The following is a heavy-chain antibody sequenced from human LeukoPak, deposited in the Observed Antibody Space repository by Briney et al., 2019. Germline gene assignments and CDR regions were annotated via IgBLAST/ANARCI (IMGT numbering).Heavy chain of an antibody. J-gene: IGHJ4*02. V-gene: IGHV3-74*03. CDR3: ARDKKSGESSEIDY. D-gene: IGHD3-10*01. CDR1: GFTFSNYW. Sequence: PGGSLRLSCAASGFTFSNYWVHWVRQAPGKGLVWVSRINRDGSTTKYADSVRGRFTVSRDNAKNTLNLQMNSLRAVDTAVYYCARDKKSGESSEIDYWGQGTLVTVSS. CDR2: INRDGSTT.